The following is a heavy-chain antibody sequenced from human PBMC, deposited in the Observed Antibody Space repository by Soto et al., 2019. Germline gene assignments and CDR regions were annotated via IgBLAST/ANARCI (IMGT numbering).Heavy chain of an antibody. D-gene: IGHD3-22*01. CDR1: GYTFTSYA. V-gene: IGHV1-3*01. Sequence: GASVKFSCKASGYTFTSYAMHWVRQAPGQRLEWMGWINAGNGDAKYXXKFQGRVXXTRDTSASTAXMELSXLRSEETAVYYCARTDYYDSSGFDYWGQGTLVTVSS. CDR3: ARTDYYDSSGFDY. J-gene: IGHJ4*02. CDR2: INAGNGDA.